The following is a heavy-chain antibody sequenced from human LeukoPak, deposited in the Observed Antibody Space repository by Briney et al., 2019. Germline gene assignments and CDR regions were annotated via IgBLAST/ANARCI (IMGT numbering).Heavy chain of an antibody. D-gene: IGHD1-14*01. V-gene: IGHV1-46*01. Sequence: GSVKVSCKAPGYTFTSYYMHWVRQAPGQGLEWMGIINPSGGSTSYAQKFQGRVTMTRDTSTSTVYMELSSLRSEDTAVYYCARSGLEYDALDIWGQGTMVTVSS. CDR1: GYTFTSYY. CDR3: ARSGLEYDALDI. CDR2: INPSGGST. J-gene: IGHJ3*02.